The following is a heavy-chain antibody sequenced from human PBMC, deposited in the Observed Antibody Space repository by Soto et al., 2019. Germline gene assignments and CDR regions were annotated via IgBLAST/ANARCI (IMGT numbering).Heavy chain of an antibody. Sequence: PGGSLRLSCAAFGFTFSDYSMNWVRQAPGKGLEWVSYISSSSSTIYYADSVRGRFTISRDNARSSLNLQMNSLTDEDTAVYYCARDFERLKDYWGQGTLVTVSS. CDR3: ARDFERLKDY. J-gene: IGHJ4*02. V-gene: IGHV3-48*02. CDR2: ISSSSSTI. CDR1: GFTFSDYS.